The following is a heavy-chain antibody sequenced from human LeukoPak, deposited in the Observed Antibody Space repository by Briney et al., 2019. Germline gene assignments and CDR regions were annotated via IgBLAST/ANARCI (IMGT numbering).Heavy chain of an antibody. V-gene: IGHV3-21*01. Sequence: PGGSLRLSCAASGFAFSTYSMNWVRQAPGKGLEWVSSITSTSSYIYYADSVKGRFTISRHNAKNSLYLQMNTLRAQDSSLDDFXXVXXXXXXFDYXXXXTLXTVSS. J-gene: IGHJ4*02. CDR3: XXVXXXXXXFDY. CDR1: GFAFSTYS. CDR2: ITSTSSYI.